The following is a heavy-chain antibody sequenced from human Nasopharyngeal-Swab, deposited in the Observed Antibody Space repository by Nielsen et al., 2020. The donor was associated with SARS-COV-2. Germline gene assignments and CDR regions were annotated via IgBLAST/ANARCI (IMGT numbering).Heavy chain of an antibody. V-gene: IGHV4-39*01. CDR3: ASSGWLPPFDY. CDR2: LYYSGAT. D-gene: IGHD5-24*01. Sequence: SETLSLTCTVSGGSILSSTYYWGWIRQPPGKRLEWIGRLYYSGATYYTPPLKNRLTMSVEMSKNQFSLKLYSVTAADTAVYYCASSGWLPPFDYWGPGTLFTVSS. J-gene: IGHJ4*02. CDR1: GGSILSSTYY.